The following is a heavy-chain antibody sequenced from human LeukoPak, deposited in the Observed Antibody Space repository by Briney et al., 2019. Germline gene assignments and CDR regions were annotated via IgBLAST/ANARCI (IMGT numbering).Heavy chain of an antibody. D-gene: IGHD1-14*01. CDR1: GDSFTSYA. Sequence: GESPEISCKGSGDSFTSYAIGWVRQLPGKGLEWMGIIYPGDSDTRYSPSFQGQVTISVDKSISTAYLQWSSLKASDTAMYYCARQEPRGYFDYWGQGTLVTVSS. CDR2: IYPGDSDT. CDR3: ARQEPRGYFDY. J-gene: IGHJ4*02. V-gene: IGHV5-51*01.